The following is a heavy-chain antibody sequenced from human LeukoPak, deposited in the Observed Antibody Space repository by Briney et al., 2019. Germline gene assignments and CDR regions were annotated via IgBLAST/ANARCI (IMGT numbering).Heavy chain of an antibody. CDR2: ISAYNGNT. D-gene: IGHD3-9*01. V-gene: IGHV1-18*04. CDR1: GYTFTSYG. J-gene: IGHJ4*02. Sequence: GASVKLSCKASGYTFTSYGISWVRQAPGQGLECMGWISAYNGNTNYAQKLQGRVTMTTDTSTSTAYMELRSLRSDDTAVYYCARVAAKYDILTGYYPGYYFDYWGQGTLVTVSS. CDR3: ARVAAKYDILTGYYPGYYFDY.